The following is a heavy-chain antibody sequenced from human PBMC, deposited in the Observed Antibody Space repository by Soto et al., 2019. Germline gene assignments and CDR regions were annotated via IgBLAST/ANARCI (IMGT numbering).Heavy chain of an antibody. CDR2: IYSGGST. V-gene: IGHV3-66*01. CDR3: AREGNGYNCFDY. CDR1: GFTVSSNY. D-gene: IGHD5-12*01. Sequence: GGSMRLSCAASGFTVSSNYMSWVSQAPGKGLGWVSVIYSGGSTYYADSVKGRFTISRDNSKNTLYLQMNSLRAEDTAVYYCAREGNGYNCFDYWGQGTLVTVSS. J-gene: IGHJ4*02.